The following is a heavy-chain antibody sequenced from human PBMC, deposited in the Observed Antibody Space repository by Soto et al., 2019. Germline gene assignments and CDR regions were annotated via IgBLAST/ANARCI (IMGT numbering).Heavy chain of an antibody. V-gene: IGHV4-34*01. Sequence: PSETLSLTCAVYGGSFSGYYWSWIRQPPGKGLEWIGEINHSGSTNYNPSLKSRVTISVDTSKNQFSLKLSSVTAADTAVYYCARRMSIAAAGRGYYYYYYGMDVWGQGTTVTVSS. J-gene: IGHJ6*02. CDR3: ARRMSIAAAGRGYYYYYYGMDV. D-gene: IGHD6-13*01. CDR1: GGSFSGYY. CDR2: INHSGST.